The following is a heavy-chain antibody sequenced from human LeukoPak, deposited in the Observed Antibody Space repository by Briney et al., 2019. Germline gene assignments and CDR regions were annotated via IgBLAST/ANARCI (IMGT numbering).Heavy chain of an antibody. Sequence: GGSLRLSCAASGFTFSSHAMHWVRQAPGKGLEGVAVISYDGSNKYYADSVKGRFTISRDNSKNTLYLQMNSLRAEDTAVYYCARESSGWFDYWGQGTLVTVSS. V-gene: IGHV3-30*04. D-gene: IGHD6-19*01. J-gene: IGHJ4*02. CDR1: GFTFSSHA. CDR2: ISYDGSNK. CDR3: ARESSGWFDY.